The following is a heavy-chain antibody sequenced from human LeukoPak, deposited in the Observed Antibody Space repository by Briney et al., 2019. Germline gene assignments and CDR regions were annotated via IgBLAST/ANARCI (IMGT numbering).Heavy chain of an antibody. CDR3: AKDSYGGSGSYYLYSFDM. CDR2: ISWNGASI. Sequence: GGSLRLSCAASGFTFSSYAMHWVRQAPGKGLEWVSGISWNGASIGYADSVKGRFTISRDNAKNSLYLQMSSLRVEDTASYYCAKDSYGGSGSYYLYSFDMWGQGTMVTVSS. V-gene: IGHV3-9*01. J-gene: IGHJ3*02. CDR1: GFTFSSYA. D-gene: IGHD3-10*01.